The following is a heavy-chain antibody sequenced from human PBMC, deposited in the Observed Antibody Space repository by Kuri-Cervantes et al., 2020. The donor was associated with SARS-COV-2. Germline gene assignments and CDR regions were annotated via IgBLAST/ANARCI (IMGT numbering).Heavy chain of an antibody. D-gene: IGHD4-11*01. CDR2: IFSNDEK. CDR1: GFSLSNARMG. V-gene: IGHV2-26*01. J-gene: IGHJ4*02. Sequence: SGPTLVKPTETLTLTCTVSGFSLSNARMGVSWTRQPPGKALEWLAHIFSNDEKSYSTSLKSRLTISKDTSKSQVVLTMTNMDPVDTATYYCVRIRAATVIADYWGQGTLVTVSS. CDR3: VRIRAATVIADY.